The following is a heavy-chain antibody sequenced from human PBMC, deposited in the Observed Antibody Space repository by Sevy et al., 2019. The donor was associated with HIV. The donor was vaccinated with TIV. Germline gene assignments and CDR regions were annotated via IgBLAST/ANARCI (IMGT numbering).Heavy chain of an antibody. V-gene: IGHV4-38-2*01. Sequence: SETLSLTCAVSGYSISSGYYWGWIRQPPGKGLEWIGSIYHSGSTSYNPSLKSRVTISVDTSKNQLSLKLSSVTAADTAVYYCARVLAGGVFDYWGQGTLVTVSS. CDR2: IYHSGST. D-gene: IGHD3-10*01. J-gene: IGHJ4*02. CDR1: GYSISSGYY. CDR3: ARVLAGGVFDY.